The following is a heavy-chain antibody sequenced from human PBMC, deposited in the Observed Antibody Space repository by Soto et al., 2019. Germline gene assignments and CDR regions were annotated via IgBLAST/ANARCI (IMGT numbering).Heavy chain of an antibody. Sequence: EVQLVESGGGLVQPGGSLRLSCAASGFTFSSYWMSWVRQAPGKGLGWVATINQDASSKSYVDSVKGLFTISRDNAKNSLYLQMNGLRAEDTAVYYCVRDIRGSSSTNWGQGTLLTVSS. V-gene: IGHV3-7*01. CDR1: GFTFSSYW. CDR2: INQDASSK. D-gene: IGHD6-13*01. CDR3: VRDIRGSSSTN. J-gene: IGHJ4*02.